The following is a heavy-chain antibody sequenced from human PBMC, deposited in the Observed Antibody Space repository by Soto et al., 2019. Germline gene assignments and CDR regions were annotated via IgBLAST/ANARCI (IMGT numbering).Heavy chain of an antibody. CDR1: GGSFSGYY. D-gene: IGHD6-13*01. J-gene: IGHJ6*02. CDR2: INHSGST. Sequence: PSETLSLTCAVYGGSFSGYYWSWIRQPPGKGLEWIGEINHSGSTNYNPSLKSRVTISVDTSKNQFSLKLSSVTAADTAVYYCARLRSGIAAAGTQHYYYYGMDVWGQGTTVTVSS. V-gene: IGHV4-34*01. CDR3: ARLRSGIAAAGTQHYYYYGMDV.